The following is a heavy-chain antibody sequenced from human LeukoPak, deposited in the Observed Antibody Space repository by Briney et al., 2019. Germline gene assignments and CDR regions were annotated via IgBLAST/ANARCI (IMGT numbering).Heavy chain of an antibody. Sequence: GGSLRLSCAASGFTFSSYAMHWVRQAPGKGLEWVSAISGSGGSTYYADSVKGRFTISRDNSKNTLYLQMSSLRAEDTAVYYCAKKSWNDVRPMGYWGQGTLVTVSS. CDR1: GFTFSSYA. CDR2: ISGSGGST. V-gene: IGHV3-23*01. D-gene: IGHD1-1*01. CDR3: AKKSWNDVRPMGY. J-gene: IGHJ4*02.